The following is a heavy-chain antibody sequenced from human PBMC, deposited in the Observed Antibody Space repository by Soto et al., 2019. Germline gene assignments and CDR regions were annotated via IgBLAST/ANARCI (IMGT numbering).Heavy chain of an antibody. CDR2: IRSKANSYAT. CDR1: GFTFSGSA. CDR3: AKASLGSYSFYYYYYYGMDV. Sequence: GGSLRLSCAASGFTFSGSAMHWVRQASGKGLEWVGRIRSKANSYATAYAASVKGRFTISRDDSKNTAYLQMNSLKTEDTAVYYCAKASLGSYSFYYYYYYGMDVWGQGTTVTVSS. V-gene: IGHV3-73*01. D-gene: IGHD1-26*01. J-gene: IGHJ6*02.